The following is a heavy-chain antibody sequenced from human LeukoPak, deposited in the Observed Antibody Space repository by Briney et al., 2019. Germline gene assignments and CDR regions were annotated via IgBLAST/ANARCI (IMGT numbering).Heavy chain of an antibody. V-gene: IGHV5-10-1*01. D-gene: IGHD3-22*01. J-gene: IGHJ4*02. CDR2: VDPRDSYT. CDR3: ARLESSGYYVY. CDR1: GYSFTSYW. Sequence: GESLKISCKGSGYSFTSYWISWVRQMPGKGLEWMGRVDPRDSYTKYSPSFQGHVSISADKSISTAYLQWSSLKASDTATYYCARLESSGYYVYWGQGTLVTVSS.